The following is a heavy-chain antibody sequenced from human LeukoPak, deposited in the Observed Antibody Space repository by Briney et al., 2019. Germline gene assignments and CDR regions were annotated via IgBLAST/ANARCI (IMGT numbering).Heavy chain of an antibody. J-gene: IGHJ4*02. CDR3: ARSGHCSGAGCYAEGIDY. D-gene: IGHD2-2*01. Sequence: ASVKVSCKASGFTFTANGITWVRQAPGQGLEWMGWISAYNGNTVYAQMFQGRVTMITDASTSTAYMKVTNLRSDDTAMYFCARSGHCSGAGCYAEGIDYWGQGTLVTVSS. V-gene: IGHV1-18*01. CDR1: GFTFTANG. CDR2: ISAYNGNT.